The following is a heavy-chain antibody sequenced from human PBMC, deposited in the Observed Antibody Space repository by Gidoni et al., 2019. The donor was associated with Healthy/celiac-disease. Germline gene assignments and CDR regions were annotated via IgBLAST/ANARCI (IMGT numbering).Heavy chain of an antibody. J-gene: IGHJ4*02. Sequence: QVQLQQCGAGLLKPSETLSLTCAVDGGSFSGYYWSWIRQPPWKGLEWIGEINHSGGTNYNPSLKSRVTISVDTSKNQFSLKLSYVTAADTAVYYCAREGAYGSGSNDYWGQGTLVTVSS. V-gene: IGHV4-34*01. CDR3: AREGAYGSGSNDY. CDR2: INHSGGT. D-gene: IGHD3-10*01. CDR1: GGSFSGYY.